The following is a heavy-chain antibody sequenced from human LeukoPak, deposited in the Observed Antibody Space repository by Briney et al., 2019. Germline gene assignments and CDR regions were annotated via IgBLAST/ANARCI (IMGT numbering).Heavy chain of an antibody. D-gene: IGHD3-10*01. CDR2: ISFDGSEK. Sequence: GRSLRLSRAASGFTFTTYGMHWVRQPPGKGLEWVALISFDGSEKYYAESVKGRFAISRDNSKNTLYLEMNSLRAEDTAVYYCAKDIGSYYDYWGQGILVTVSS. CDR1: GFTFTTYG. V-gene: IGHV3-30*18. J-gene: IGHJ4*02. CDR3: AKDIGSYYDY.